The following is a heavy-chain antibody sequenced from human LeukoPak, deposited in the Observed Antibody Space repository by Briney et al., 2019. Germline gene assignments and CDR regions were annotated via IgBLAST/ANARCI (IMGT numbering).Heavy chain of an antibody. J-gene: IGHJ4*02. V-gene: IGHV1-3*01. CDR1: GYTFTSYA. D-gene: IGHD3-22*01. Sequence: ASVKVSCKASGYTFTSYAMHWVRQAPGQRLEWMGWINAGNGNTKYSQKFQGRVTITRDTSASTAYMELSSLRSEDTAVYYCAREGYYYDSSGYYDYWGQGTLVTVSS. CDR3: AREGYYYDSSGYYDY. CDR2: INAGNGNT.